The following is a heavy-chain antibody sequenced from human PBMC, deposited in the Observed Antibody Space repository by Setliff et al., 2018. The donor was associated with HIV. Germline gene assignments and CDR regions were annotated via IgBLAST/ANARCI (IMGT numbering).Heavy chain of an antibody. CDR3: ARVPILRYASPVDM. CDR2: INPSGGST. D-gene: IGHD3-9*01. CDR1: GYRFTSYY. J-gene: IGHJ4*02. Sequence: ASVKVSCKASGYRFTSYYIHWVRQAPGQGLEWMGEINPSGGSTSYSEKSRGRATMTRDTSRSTVYMELSSLRFDDTAVYYCARVPILRYASPVDMWGQGTLVTVS. V-gene: IGHV1-46*01.